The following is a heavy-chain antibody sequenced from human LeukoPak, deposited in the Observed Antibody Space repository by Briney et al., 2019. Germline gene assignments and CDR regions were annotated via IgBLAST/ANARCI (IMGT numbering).Heavy chain of an antibody. V-gene: IGHV3-23*01. J-gene: IGHJ4*02. D-gene: IGHD1-26*01. CDR3: ARDGTWDY. Sequence: TGGSLRLSCAASASGFTFSSYAMSWVRQAPGKGLEWVSGISGSAGSTYYADSVKGRFTISRDNAKNSLYLQTNSLRAEDTVVYYCARDGTWDYWGQGTLVTVSS. CDR1: GFTFSSYA. CDR2: ISGSAGST.